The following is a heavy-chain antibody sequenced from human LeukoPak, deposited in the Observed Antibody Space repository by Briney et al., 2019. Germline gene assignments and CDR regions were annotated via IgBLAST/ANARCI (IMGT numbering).Heavy chain of an antibody. V-gene: IGHV4-59*01. CDR3: ARDRIPSD. CDR1: DASISTYY. CDR2: IHSSGTT. D-gene: IGHD5-18*01. Sequence: SETLSLTCTVSDASISTYYWSCIRQPPGKGLEWIGYIHSSGTTNNSPSLKSRVTISVDTSKNQLSLRLSSVSTADTAVYYCARDRIPSDWGQGTLVTVSS. J-gene: IGHJ4*02.